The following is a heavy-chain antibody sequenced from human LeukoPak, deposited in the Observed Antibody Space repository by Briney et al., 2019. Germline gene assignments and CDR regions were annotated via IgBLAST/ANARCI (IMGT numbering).Heavy chain of an antibody. J-gene: IGHJ4*02. D-gene: IGHD4-17*01. V-gene: IGHV3-21*01. Sequence: GSLRLSCAASGFTFSSYNMNWVRQAPGKGLEWVSIISSGSSAIFSADALKGRFTISRDDAKNLLYLDMNSLRAEDTAVHYCARGHTAVTRHFDFWGQGTLVTVSS. CDR1: GFTFSSYN. CDR3: ARGHTAVTRHFDF. CDR2: ISSGSSAI.